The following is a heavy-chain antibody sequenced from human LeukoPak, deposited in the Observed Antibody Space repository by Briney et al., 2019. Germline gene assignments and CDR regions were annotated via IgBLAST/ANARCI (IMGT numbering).Heavy chain of an antibody. Sequence: SETLSLTCTVYGGSISTYYWSWIRQPRGKGLEWIGFIYYSGSTNYNPSLKSRVTISVDTSKNQFSLKLNSVTAAETAVYYCARDIEAGGYNWFDPWGQGTLVSVSS. CDR3: ARDIEAGGYNWFDP. J-gene: IGHJ5*02. V-gene: IGHV4-59*01. CDR1: GGSISTYY. CDR2: IYYSGST. D-gene: IGHD6-13*01.